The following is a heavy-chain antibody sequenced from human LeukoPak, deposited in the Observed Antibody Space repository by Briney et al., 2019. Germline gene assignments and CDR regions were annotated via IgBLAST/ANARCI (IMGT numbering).Heavy chain of an antibody. CDR3: AREGSYGHYYGMDV. V-gene: IGHV1-18*01. CDR2: ISPYNGNT. CDR1: GYTFSSNG. J-gene: IGHJ6*02. Sequence: ASVKVSCKASGYTFSSNGISWVRQAPGQGLEWMGWISPYNGNTDYAQKLQGRVTMTTDTSTNTAYMELRSPRSDDTAVYYCAREGSYGHYYGMDVWGQGTTVTVSS. D-gene: IGHD4-17*01.